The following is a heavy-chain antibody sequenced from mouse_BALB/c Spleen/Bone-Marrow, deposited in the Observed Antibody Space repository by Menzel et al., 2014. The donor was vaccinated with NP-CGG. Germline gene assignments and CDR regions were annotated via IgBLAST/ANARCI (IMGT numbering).Heavy chain of an antibody. D-gene: IGHD1-1*02. J-gene: IGHJ3*01. CDR2: IDPANGNT. CDR1: GFNIKDTY. Sequence: VQLHQSGAELVKPGASVQLSCTASGFNIKDTYMHWVKQRPEQGLEWIGRIDPANGNTKYDPKFQGKATITADTSSNTAYLQLSSLTSEDSAVYYCARGWGAYWGQGTLVTVSA. V-gene: IGHV14-3*02. CDR3: ARGWGAY.